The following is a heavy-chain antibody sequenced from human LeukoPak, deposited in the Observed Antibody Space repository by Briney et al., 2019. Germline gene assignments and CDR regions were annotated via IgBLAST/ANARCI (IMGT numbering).Heavy chain of an antibody. CDR2: LSSSTSTI. J-gene: IGHJ3*02. D-gene: IGHD1-1*01. CDR1: GFTLSSYS. Sequence: PGGSLRLSCAASGFTLSSYSMEWVRQAPGEGLEWVSHLSSSTSTIYCADSVKGRFTISRDNAKNSLYLQMNSLRAEDTAIYYCARVLLERPGIDSFDIWGRGTMVTVSS. V-gene: IGHV3-48*01. CDR3: ARVLLERPGIDSFDI.